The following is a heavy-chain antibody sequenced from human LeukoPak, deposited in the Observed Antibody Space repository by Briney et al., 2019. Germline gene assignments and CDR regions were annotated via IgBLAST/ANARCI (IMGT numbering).Heavy chain of an antibody. CDR2: ISSSSSYI. CDR3: ARDPRYNSAFDI. CDR1: GFTFSSYS. Sequence: GGSLRLSCAASGFTFSSYSMNWVRQAPGKGLDWVSSISSSSSYIYYADSVKGRFTISRDNAKNSLYLQMNSLRAEDTAVYYCARDPRYNSAFDIWGQGTMVTVSS. V-gene: IGHV3-21*01. J-gene: IGHJ3*02. D-gene: IGHD1-1*01.